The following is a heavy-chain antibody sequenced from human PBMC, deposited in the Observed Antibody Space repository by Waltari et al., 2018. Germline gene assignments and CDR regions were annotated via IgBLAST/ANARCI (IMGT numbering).Heavy chain of an antibody. CDR1: GFPLSSFT. CDR3: ARDKRDYGFFDY. V-gene: IGHV3-21*01. CDR2: ISSSSSYI. D-gene: IGHD4-17*01. Sequence: EVQLVESGGGLVKPGGSLRLSCAASGFPLSSFTMTWSSQAPGKGLEWVSSISSSSSYIYYADSVKGRFTISRDNAKNSLYLQMNSLRAEDTAVYYCARDKRDYGFFDYWGQGTLVTVSS. J-gene: IGHJ4*02.